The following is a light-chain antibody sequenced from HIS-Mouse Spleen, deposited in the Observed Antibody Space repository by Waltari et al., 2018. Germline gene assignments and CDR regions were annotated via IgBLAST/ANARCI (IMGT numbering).Light chain of an antibody. CDR3: QQYDNLPHP. CDR2: DAS. J-gene: IGKJ4*01. Sequence: DIQMTQSPSSLSASVGDRVTITCQASQDISNYLNWYQQKPGKAPKLLIYDASNLETGVPSRFSGSGSGTYFTFTISSLQPEDIATYYCQQYDNLPHPFGGGTKVEIK. CDR1: QDISNY. V-gene: IGKV1-33*01.